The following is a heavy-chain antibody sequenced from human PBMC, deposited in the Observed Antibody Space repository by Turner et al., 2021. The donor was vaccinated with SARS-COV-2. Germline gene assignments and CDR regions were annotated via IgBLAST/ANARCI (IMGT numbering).Heavy chain of an antibody. V-gene: IGHV3-7*01. J-gene: IGHJ3*02. CDR2: IKQDGSEK. D-gene: IGHD3-16*01. CDR1: GFTFSSYW. CDR3: ARVSGAAVWGNYAFDI. Sequence: EVHLVESGGGLVQPGGSLRLSCAASGFTFSSYWMSWVRQAPGKGPEWVANIKQDGSEKYYVDSVKGRFTISRDNAKNSLYLQMSSLRAEDTAVYYCARVSGAAVWGNYAFDIWGQGTMVTVSS.